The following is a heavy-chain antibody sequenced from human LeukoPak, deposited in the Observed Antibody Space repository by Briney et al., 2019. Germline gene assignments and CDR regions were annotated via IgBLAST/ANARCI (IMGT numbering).Heavy chain of an antibody. Sequence: GGSLRLSCAASGFTFSGYYMSWIRQAPGKGLEWVSYISGSGSHTTYADSVRGRFTISRDNAKNSLSLQVNSLRADDTAVYYCARVGSTVAAGTPDYWGQGTLVTVSS. CDR2: ISGSGSHT. CDR1: GFTFSGYY. D-gene: IGHD6-13*01. J-gene: IGHJ4*02. V-gene: IGHV3-11*06. CDR3: ARVGSTVAAGTPDY.